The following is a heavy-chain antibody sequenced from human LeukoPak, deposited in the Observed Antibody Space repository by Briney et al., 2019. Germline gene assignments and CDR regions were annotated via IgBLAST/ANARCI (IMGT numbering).Heavy chain of an antibody. D-gene: IGHD5-18*01. J-gene: IGHJ3*02. CDR2: ISYDGSNK. Sequence: GGSLRLSCAASGFTFSSYAMHWVRQAPGKGLEWVAVISYDGSNKYYADSVKGRFTISRDNSKNTLYLQMSSLRAADTAVYYCARTWIQLSFAFDIWGQGTMVTVSS. CDR3: ARTWIQLSFAFDI. V-gene: IGHV3-30*04. CDR1: GFTFSSYA.